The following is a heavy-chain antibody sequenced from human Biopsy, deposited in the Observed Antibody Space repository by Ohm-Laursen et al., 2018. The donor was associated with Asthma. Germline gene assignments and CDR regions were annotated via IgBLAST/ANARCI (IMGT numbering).Heavy chain of an antibody. V-gene: IGHV3-30*03. CDR2: ISNDGSSK. D-gene: IGHD2-21*02. CDR3: ARSDCGSGGYCYIPFYF. Sequence: RSLRLSCSASGFTFSSYGMHWVRQAPGKGLEWVALISNDGSSKYYADSVKGRFTISRDISKNTLYLQMNSLRAEDTAVYYCARSDCGSGGYCYIPFYFWGQGTLVTVSS. CDR1: GFTFSSYG. J-gene: IGHJ4*02.